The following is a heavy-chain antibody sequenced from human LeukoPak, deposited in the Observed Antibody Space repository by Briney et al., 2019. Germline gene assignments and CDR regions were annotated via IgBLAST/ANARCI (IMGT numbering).Heavy chain of an antibody. J-gene: IGHJ6*03. D-gene: IGHD1-14*01. Sequence: SETLSLTCAVYGGSFNDYYWTWIRQPPGKVLEWIGEINHGGSTNYNPSLKSRVTISVDTSKNQFSLKLSSVTAADTAVYYCARASITYYYYYYMGVWGKGTTVTVSS. V-gene: IGHV4-34*01. CDR1: GGSFNDYY. CDR3: ARASITYYYYYYMGV. CDR2: INHGGST.